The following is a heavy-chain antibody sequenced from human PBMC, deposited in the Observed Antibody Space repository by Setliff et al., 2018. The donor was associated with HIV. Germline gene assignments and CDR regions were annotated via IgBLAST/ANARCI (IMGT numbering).Heavy chain of an antibody. CDR1: GGSISGYH. CDR3: ARSPSYRSSWEYYFDC. D-gene: IGHD6-13*01. J-gene: IGHJ4*02. V-gene: IGHV4-4*09. Sequence: SETLSLTCTVSGGSISGYHWNRLRQTPGKGLEWIGYIYTGRGTNYNHSLRTRVIISVDTSNQFSLKLSSVTAADAAVYYCARSPSYRSSWEYYFDCWGQGILVTVS. CDR2: IYTGRGT.